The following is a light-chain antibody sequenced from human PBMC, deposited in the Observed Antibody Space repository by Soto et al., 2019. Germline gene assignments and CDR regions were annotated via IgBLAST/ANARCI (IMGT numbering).Light chain of an antibody. CDR3: QHYKNWPLT. Sequence: EVVMTQSPATLSVSPGERATLSCRASQSVSSDLTWYQHKPGQAPRLLIYGASSRATGIPVRFSGSGSGPEFTLTISSLQSEDVSVYYCQHYKNWPLTFGGGTKVEIK. CDR1: QSVSSD. V-gene: IGKV3-15*01. CDR2: GAS. J-gene: IGKJ4*01.